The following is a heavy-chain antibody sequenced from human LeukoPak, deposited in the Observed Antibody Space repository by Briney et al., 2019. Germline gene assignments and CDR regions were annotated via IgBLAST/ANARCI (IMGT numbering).Heavy chain of an antibody. V-gene: IGHV4-61*02. D-gene: IGHD3-9*01. CDR2: IYTSGST. CDR3: ARSPGVFDWLLSRDYFDY. Sequence: KPSRTLSLTCTVSGGSISSGSYYWSWIRQPAGKGLEWIGRIYTSGSTNYNPSLKSRVTISVDTSKNQFSLKLSSVTAADTAVYYCARSPGVFDWLLSRDYFDYWGQGTLVTVSS. J-gene: IGHJ4*02. CDR1: GGSISSGSYY.